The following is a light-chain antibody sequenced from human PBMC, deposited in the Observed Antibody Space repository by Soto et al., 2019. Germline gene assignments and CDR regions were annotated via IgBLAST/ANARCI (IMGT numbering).Light chain of an antibody. CDR3: QQYYSIPRT. V-gene: IGKV4-1*01. J-gene: IGKJ1*01. CDR1: QSVLYSSETKNY. CDR2: WAS. Sequence: DIVMTQSPDSLAVSLGERATINCKYSQSVLYSSETKNYLGWFQQKQGQPPKLLIYWASTRESGVPDRFSGSGSGTDFTLTISSLQAEDVAVYYCQQYYSIPRTFGQGTKVEIK.